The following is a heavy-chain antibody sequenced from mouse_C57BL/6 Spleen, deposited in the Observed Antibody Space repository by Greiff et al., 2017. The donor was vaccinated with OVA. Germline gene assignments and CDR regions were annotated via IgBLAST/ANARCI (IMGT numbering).Heavy chain of an antibody. Sequence: QVQLQQSGAELVKPGASVKLSCKASGYTFTSYWMHWVKQRPGQGLEWIGMIHPNSGSTNYNEKFKSKATLTVDKSSSTAYMQLSSLTSEDSAVYYCATTVVESYWYFDVWGTGTTVTVSS. CDR2: IHPNSGST. D-gene: IGHD1-1*01. J-gene: IGHJ1*03. CDR3: ATTVVESYWYFDV. CDR1: GYTFTSYW. V-gene: IGHV1-64*01.